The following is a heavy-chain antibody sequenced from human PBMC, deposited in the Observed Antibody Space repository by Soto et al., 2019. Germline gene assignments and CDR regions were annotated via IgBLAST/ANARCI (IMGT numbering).Heavy chain of an antibody. CDR1: GFTFSSYA. CDR3: AKDRTSNFWSAYFDS. CDR2: ISYDGNDE. D-gene: IGHD3-3*01. V-gene: IGHV3-30-3*01. Sequence: VQLVESGGGVVQPGRSLRLSCAASGFTFSSYAMHWVRQAPGKGLEWVAVISYDGNDESYTDSVKGRFTISRDTSKNTLYLQMNSLRPEDTAVYYCAKDRTSNFWSAYFDSWGQGTLIAVSS. J-gene: IGHJ4*02.